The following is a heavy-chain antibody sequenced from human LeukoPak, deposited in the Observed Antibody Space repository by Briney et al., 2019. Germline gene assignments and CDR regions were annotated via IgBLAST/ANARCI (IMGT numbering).Heavy chain of an antibody. J-gene: IGHJ3*02. CDR3: ARDEGGGVYSGYAAFDI. V-gene: IGHV3-53*01. CDR2: IYSGGST. D-gene: IGHD5-12*01. Sequence: SGGSLRLSFAASGFTVSSNHMSWVRQAPGKGLEWVSVIYSGGSTYYADSVKGRFTISRDNSKNTLYLQMNSLRAEDTAVYYCARDEGGGVYSGYAAFDIWGQGTMVTVSS. CDR1: GFTVSSNH.